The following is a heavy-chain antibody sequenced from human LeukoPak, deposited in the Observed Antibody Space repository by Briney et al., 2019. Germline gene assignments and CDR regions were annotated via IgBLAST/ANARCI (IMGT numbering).Heavy chain of an antibody. CDR1: GGSISSYY. J-gene: IGHJ4*02. CDR3: AREEGSARPIDY. V-gene: IGHV4-59*01. Sequence: PSETLPLTCTVSGGSISSYYWSWIRQPPGKGLEWIGYIYYSGSTNYNPSLKSRVTISVDTSKNQFSLKLSSVTAADTAVYYCAREEGSARPIDYWGQGTLVTVSS. CDR2: IYYSGST. D-gene: IGHD6-6*01.